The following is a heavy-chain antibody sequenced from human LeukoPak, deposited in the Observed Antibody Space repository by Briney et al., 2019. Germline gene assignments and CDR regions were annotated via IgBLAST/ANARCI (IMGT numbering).Heavy chain of an antibody. Sequence: QPGGSLRLSCAASGFTFSSYGMHWVRQAPGKGLEWVAFIRCDGSNKYYADSVKGRFTISRDNSKNTLYLQMHSLRVEDTSIYYCVRYYNWGFDYWGQGTVVAVSS. CDR1: GFTFSSYG. CDR3: VRYYNWGFDY. V-gene: IGHV3-30*02. D-gene: IGHD1-1*01. CDR2: IRCDGSNK. J-gene: IGHJ4*02.